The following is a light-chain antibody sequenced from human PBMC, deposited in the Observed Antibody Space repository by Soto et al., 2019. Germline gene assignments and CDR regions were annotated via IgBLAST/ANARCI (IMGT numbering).Light chain of an antibody. V-gene: IGKV1-5*01. J-gene: IGKJ2*01. CDR1: QSIRRW. Sequence: DIQMTQSPSTLSASVGDRVTITCRASQSIRRWLAWYQQKPGKAPNLLIYDASSLQNGVPSRFNGSGSGTEFTLTISSLQPDDFATYYCQQYGSFYPYTFGQGTKVDIK. CDR2: DAS. CDR3: QQYGSFYPYT.